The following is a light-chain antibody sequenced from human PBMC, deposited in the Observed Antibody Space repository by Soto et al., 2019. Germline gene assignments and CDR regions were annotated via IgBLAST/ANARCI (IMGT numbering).Light chain of an antibody. CDR3: QQRSDWSPWT. Sequence: EIVLTQSPATLSLSPGEGATLSCRASQSISTHLAWYQQRPGQAPRLLIYDASNRATGIPARFSGSGSGTAFTLTINSLEPEDFAVYYCQQRSDWSPWTFGQGTKVEIK. V-gene: IGKV3-11*01. CDR2: DAS. CDR1: QSISTH. J-gene: IGKJ1*01.